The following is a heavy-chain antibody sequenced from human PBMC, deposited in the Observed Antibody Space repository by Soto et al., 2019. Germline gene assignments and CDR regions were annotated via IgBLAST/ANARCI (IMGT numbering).Heavy chain of an antibody. CDR1: GFAFGRYA. CDR3: ARDQISGWYDN. Sequence: ESGGVLVKPGGSLRLSCAASGFAFGRYALSWVRQAPGKGLEWVSAMGGSVDSKSYADSVKGRFTISRDDPKNTLFLEMNSLRPEDTAIYFCARDQISGWYDNWGQGTLVTVSS. J-gene: IGHJ5*02. V-gene: IGHV3-23*01. CDR2: MGGSVDSK. D-gene: IGHD6-19*01.